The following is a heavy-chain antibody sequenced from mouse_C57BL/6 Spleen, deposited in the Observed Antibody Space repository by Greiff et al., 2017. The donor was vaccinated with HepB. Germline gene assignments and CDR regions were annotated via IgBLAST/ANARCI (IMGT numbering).Heavy chain of an antibody. Sequence: QVQLQQSGPELVKPGASVKISCKASGYAFSSSWMNWVRQRPGKGLEWIGRIYPGDGDTNYNGKFKAKATLTADKSSSTAYMQLSSLTSDDSAVYFCAREPYDGFPYYAMDYWGLGTSVTVSS. J-gene: IGHJ4*01. CDR1: GYAFSSSW. CDR3: AREPYDGFPYYAMDY. CDR2: IYPGDGDT. D-gene: IGHD2-3*01. V-gene: IGHV1-82*01.